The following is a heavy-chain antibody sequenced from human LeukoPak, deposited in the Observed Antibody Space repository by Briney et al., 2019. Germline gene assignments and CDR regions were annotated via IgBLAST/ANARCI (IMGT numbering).Heavy chain of an antibody. CDR2: IIPIFGTA. CDR1: GGTFSSYA. J-gene: IGHJ5*02. Sequence: GASVKVSCKASGGTFSSYAISWVRQAPGQGLEWMGGIIPIFGTANYAQKFQGRVTITTDESTSTAYMELSRLTSGDTAVYYCARGGTICSGGDCYLNWLDPWGQGTLVTVSS. D-gene: IGHD2-21*02. V-gene: IGHV1-69*05. CDR3: ARGGTICSGGDCYLNWLDP.